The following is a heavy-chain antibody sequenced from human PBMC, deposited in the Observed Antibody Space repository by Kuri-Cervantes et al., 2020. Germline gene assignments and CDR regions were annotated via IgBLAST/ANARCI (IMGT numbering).Heavy chain of an antibody. Sequence: GSLRLSCAVYGGSFSGYYWSWIRQPPGKGLEWIGYIYYSGSTYYNPSLKSRVTISVDTSKNQFSLKLSSVTAADTAVYYCARAYSYGSYYFDYWGQGTLVTVSS. CDR1: GGSFSGYY. J-gene: IGHJ4*02. V-gene: IGHV4-34*01. D-gene: IGHD5-18*01. CDR3: ARAYSYGSYYFDY. CDR2: IYYSGST.